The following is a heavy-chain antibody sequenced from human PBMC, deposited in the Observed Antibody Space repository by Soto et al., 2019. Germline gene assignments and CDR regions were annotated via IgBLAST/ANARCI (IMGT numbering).Heavy chain of an antibody. D-gene: IGHD6-19*01. CDR1: GFTFSNAW. J-gene: IGHJ6*03. V-gene: IGHV3-15*01. CDR2: IKSKTDGGTT. Sequence: GGSLRLSCAASGFTFSNAWMSWVRQAPGKGLEWVGRIKSKTDGGTTDYAAPVKGRFTISRDDSKNTLYLQMNSLKTEDTAVYYCTTVSSGWFHPESIYYYYYYMDVWGKGTTVTVSS. CDR3: TTVSSGWFHPESIYYYYYYMDV.